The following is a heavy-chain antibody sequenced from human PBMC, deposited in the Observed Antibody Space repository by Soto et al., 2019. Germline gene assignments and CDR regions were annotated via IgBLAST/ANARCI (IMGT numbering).Heavy chain of an antibody. D-gene: IGHD1-1*01. CDR1: GYTFTSYA. J-gene: IGHJ6*02. Sequence: ASVKVSCKASGYTFTSYAMHWVRQAPGQRLEWMGWINAGNGNTKYSQKFQGRVTITRDTSASTAYMELSSLRSEDTAVYYCAREGTTVDSYYYYGMDVWGQGTTVTVSS. CDR3: AREGTTVDSYYYYGMDV. V-gene: IGHV1-3*01. CDR2: INAGNGNT.